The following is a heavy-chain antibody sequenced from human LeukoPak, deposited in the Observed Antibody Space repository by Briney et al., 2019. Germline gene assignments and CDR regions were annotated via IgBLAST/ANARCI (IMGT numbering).Heavy chain of an antibody. CDR2: INPNSGGT. CDR3: ARGTWFGELWAFDY. Sequence: ASVKVSCTASGYTFTGYYMHWVRQAPGQGLEWTGWINPNSGGTNYAQKFQGRVTMTRDTSISTAYMELSRLRSDDTAVYYCARGTWFGELWAFDYWGQGTLVTVSS. J-gene: IGHJ4*02. CDR1: GYTFTGYY. D-gene: IGHD3-10*01. V-gene: IGHV1-2*02.